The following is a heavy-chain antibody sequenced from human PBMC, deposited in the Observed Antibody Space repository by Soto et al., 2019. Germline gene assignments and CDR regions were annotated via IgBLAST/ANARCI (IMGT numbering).Heavy chain of an antibody. V-gene: IGHV1-46*03. D-gene: IGHD3-9*01. J-gene: IGHJ4*02. CDR1: GYTFTSYY. Sequence: QVQLVQSGAEVKKPGASVTVSCKASGYTFTSYYMHWVRQAPGQGLEWMGIINPSGGSTSYAQKFQGRVTMTRDTSTSTVYMELSSLRSEDTAVYYCARDRGDYDILTGYYTLYYWGQATLVTVSS. CDR3: ARDRGDYDILTGYYTLYY. CDR2: INPSGGST.